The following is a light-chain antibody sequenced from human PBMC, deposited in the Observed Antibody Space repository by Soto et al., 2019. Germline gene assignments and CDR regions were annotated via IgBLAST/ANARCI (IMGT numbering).Light chain of an antibody. CDR1: SSDVGGYNY. V-gene: IGLV2-11*01. CDR3: CSFGGRRNFDVV. J-gene: IGLJ2*01. Sequence: QSALTQPRSVSGSPGQSVTISCTGTSSDVGGYNYVSWYQQHPGKAPKLMIHDVNKRPSGVPDRFSGSRSGNTASLTISGLQAEDEADYYCCSFGGRRNFDVVFGGGTKLTVL. CDR2: DVN.